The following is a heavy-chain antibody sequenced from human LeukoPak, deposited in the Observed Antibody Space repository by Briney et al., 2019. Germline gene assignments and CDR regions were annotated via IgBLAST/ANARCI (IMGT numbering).Heavy chain of an antibody. D-gene: IGHD3-9*01. CDR2: IYSDNT. Sequence: GGSLRLSCTVSGFTVSSNSMSWVRQAPGKGLEWVSFIYSDNTHYSDSVKGRFTISRDNSKNTLYLQMNSLRAEDTAVYYCARRLRYFDWLLSEMYYFDYWGQGTLVTVSS. CDR3: ARRLRYFDWLLSEMYYFDY. V-gene: IGHV3-53*01. CDR1: GFTVSSNS. J-gene: IGHJ4*02.